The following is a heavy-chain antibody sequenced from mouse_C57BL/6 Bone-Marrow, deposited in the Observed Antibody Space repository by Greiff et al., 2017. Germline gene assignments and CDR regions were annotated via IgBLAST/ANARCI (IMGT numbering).Heavy chain of an antibody. Sequence: VQLQQPGAELVRPGTSVKLSCKASGYTFTSYWMHWVKQRPGQGLEWIGVIDPSDSYTNYNQKFKGKATLTVDTSSSTAYMQLSSLTSEDSAVYYCARLLLRYYAMDYWGQGTSVTVSS. CDR1: GYTFTSYW. V-gene: IGHV1-59*01. CDR3: ARLLLRYYAMDY. CDR2: IDPSDSYT. J-gene: IGHJ4*01. D-gene: IGHD2-12*01.